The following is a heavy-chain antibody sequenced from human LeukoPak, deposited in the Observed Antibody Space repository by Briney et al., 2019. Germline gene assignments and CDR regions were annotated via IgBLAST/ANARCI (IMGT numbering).Heavy chain of an antibody. CDR3: ARNAFVDCSSTSCYYDY. CDR1: GFTFSSYE. Sequence: QPGGSLRLSCAASGFTFSSYEMNWVRQAPGKGLEWVSYISSSGSTIYYADSVKGRFTISRDNAKNSLYLQMNSLRAEDTAVYYCARNAFVDCSSTSCYYDYWGQGTLVTVSS. CDR2: ISSSGSTI. V-gene: IGHV3-48*03. D-gene: IGHD2-2*01. J-gene: IGHJ4*02.